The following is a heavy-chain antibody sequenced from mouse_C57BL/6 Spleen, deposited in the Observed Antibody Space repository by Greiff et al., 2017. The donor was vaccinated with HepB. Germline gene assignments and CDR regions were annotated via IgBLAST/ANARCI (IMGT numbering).Heavy chain of an antibody. D-gene: IGHD4-1*01. CDR3: TRREDWLDY. CDR1: GFTFSRYA. CDR2: ISSGGDYI. Sequence: EVQGVESGEGLVKPGGSLKLSCAASGFTFSRYAMSWVRQTPEKRLEWVAYISSGGDYIYYADTVKGRFTISRDNARNTLYLQMSSLKSEDTAMYYCTRREDWLDYWGQGTTLTVSS. V-gene: IGHV5-9-1*02. J-gene: IGHJ2*01.